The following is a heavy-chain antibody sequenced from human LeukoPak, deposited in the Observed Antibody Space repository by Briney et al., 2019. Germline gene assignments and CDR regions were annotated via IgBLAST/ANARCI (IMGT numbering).Heavy chain of an antibody. J-gene: IGHJ5*02. D-gene: IGHD3-16*01. V-gene: IGHV4-4*02. CDR1: GGSISSSNW. CDR3: ARDGGGGPDPPRNGFDP. CDR2: IYHSGST. Sequence: SETLSLTCAVSGGSISSSNWWSWVRQPPGKGLEWIGEIYHSGSTNYNPSLKSRVTISVDKSKNQFSLKLSSVTAADTAVYYCARDGGGGPDPPRNGFDPWAQGPLVTVSS.